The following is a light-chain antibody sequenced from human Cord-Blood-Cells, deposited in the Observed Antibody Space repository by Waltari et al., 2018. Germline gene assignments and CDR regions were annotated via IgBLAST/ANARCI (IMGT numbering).Light chain of an antibody. J-gene: IGLJ1*01. V-gene: IGLV3-25*03. CDR2: KDS. Sequence: SSELTQPPSVSVSPGQTARITCSGDALPKQYAYWYQQKPGQAPVLVIYKDSERPSGYPERFCCTRSRTAVTMTISRVQAEDEADYCWQSADSSGTYVFGTGTKVTVL. CDR3: QSADSSGTYV. CDR1: ALPKQY.